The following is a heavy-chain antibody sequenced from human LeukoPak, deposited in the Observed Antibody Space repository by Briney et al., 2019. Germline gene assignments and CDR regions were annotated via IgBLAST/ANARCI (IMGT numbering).Heavy chain of an antibody. Sequence: SETLSLTCTVSGGSISSYYWNWIRQPAGKGLEWIGRIYTSGSTNYNPSLKSRVTISVDTSKNQFSLKLSSVTAADTAVYYCARGQSPSSWHTPFGSWGQGTLVTVSS. CDR1: GGSISSYY. CDR3: ARGQSPSSWHTPFGS. V-gene: IGHV4-4*07. D-gene: IGHD6-13*01. J-gene: IGHJ4*02. CDR2: IYTSGST.